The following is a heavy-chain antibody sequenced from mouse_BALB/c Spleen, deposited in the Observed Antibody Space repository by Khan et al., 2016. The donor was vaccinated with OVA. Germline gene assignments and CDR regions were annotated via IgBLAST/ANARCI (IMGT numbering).Heavy chain of an antibody. V-gene: IGHV5-6*01. CDR2: VSTGDSYT. J-gene: IGHJ3*01. D-gene: IGHD1-1*01. CDR3: TRLAYYYDSEGFAY. CDR1: GFTFSTYG. Sequence: EVELVESGGDLVKPGGSLKLSCAVSGFTFSTYGMSWVRQTPDKRLEWVATVSTGDSYTYYSDSVKGRFTISRDNAKKTLYLQMSGLKSEDTAMFYCTRLAYYYDSEGFAYWGQGTLVTVSA.